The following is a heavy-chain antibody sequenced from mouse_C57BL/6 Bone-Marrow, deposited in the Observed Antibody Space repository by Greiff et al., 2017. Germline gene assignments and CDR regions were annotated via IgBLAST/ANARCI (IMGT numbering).Heavy chain of an antibody. V-gene: IGHV3-6*01. D-gene: IGHD1-1*01. CDR2: ISYDGSN. CDR1: GYSITSGYY. Sequence: VQLKESGPGLVKPSQSLSLTCSVTGYSITSGYYWTWIRQFPGNKLEWMGYISYDGSNNYNPSLKNRISITRDTSKNQFFMKLNSVTTEDTATYYCARAYYYGSSYGVAVYWGQGTLVTVSA. J-gene: IGHJ3*01. CDR3: ARAYYYGSSYGVAVY.